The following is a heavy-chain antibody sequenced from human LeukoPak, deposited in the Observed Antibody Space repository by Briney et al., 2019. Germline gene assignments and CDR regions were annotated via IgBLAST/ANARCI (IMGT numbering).Heavy chain of an antibody. Sequence: GGSLRLSCAASGFTFNIFEMNWVRQAPGKGLEWASYISSSGTTTYYADSVKGRFTISRDNAQNSLYLQMNSLRAEDTGVYYCSRARVRFYDSTGYSFHYWGQGALVTVSS. CDR3: SRARVRFYDSTGYSFHY. V-gene: IGHV3-48*03. CDR2: ISSSGTTT. D-gene: IGHD3-22*01. J-gene: IGHJ4*02. CDR1: GFTFNIFE.